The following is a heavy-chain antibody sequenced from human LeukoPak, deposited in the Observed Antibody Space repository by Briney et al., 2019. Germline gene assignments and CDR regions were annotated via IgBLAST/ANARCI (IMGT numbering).Heavy chain of an antibody. J-gene: IGHJ6*03. CDR1: GYTFTSYD. CDR2: MNPNSGNT. CDR3: ASSSTVTTYYYYYYMDV. V-gene: IGHV1-8*03. D-gene: IGHD4-11*01. Sequence: ASVKVSRKASGYTFTSYDINWVRQATGQGLEWMGWMNPNSGNTGYAQKFQGRVTITRNTSISTAYMELSSLRSEDTAVYYCASSSTVTTYYYYYYMDVWGKGTTVTVSS.